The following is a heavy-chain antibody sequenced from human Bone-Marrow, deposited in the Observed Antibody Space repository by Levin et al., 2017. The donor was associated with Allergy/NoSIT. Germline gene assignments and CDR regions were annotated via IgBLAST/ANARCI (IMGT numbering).Heavy chain of an antibody. V-gene: IGHV3-23*01. D-gene: IGHD4-17*01. CDR2: ISGSGGRT. Sequence: SCAGSGFTFGTYLTTWVRQAPGKGLEWVSGISGSGGRTYYADSVKGRFTISRDNSRNTLYLQMNSLRAGDTAVYYCARVWYGDFDAFDIWGQGTMVTVSS. CDR3: ARVWYGDFDAFDI. CDR1: GFTFGTYL. J-gene: IGHJ3*02.